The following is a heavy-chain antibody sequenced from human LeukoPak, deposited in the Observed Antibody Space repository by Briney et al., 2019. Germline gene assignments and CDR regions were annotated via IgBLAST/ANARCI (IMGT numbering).Heavy chain of an antibody. D-gene: IGHD2-2*01. J-gene: IGHJ5*02. Sequence: SETLSLTCGVYGGSFSGDYWSWIRQPPGKGLEWIGEINHSGSTNYNPSLKSRVTISVDTSKNQFSLKLSSVTAADTAVYYCARGKRYCSSTSCQDWFDPWGQGTLVTVSS. CDR1: GGSFSGDY. CDR3: ARGKRYCSSTSCQDWFDP. V-gene: IGHV4-34*01. CDR2: INHSGST.